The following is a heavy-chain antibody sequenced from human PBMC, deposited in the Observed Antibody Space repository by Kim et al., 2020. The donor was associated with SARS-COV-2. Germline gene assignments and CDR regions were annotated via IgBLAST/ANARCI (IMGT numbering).Heavy chain of an antibody. CDR3: ARTVGAIHPSVKSSYMDV. Sequence: KSRVTISVDTSKNQFSLKLSSVTAADTAVYYCARTVGAIHPSVKSSYMDVWGKGTTVTVSS. J-gene: IGHJ6*03. V-gene: IGHV4-34*01. D-gene: IGHD1-26*01.